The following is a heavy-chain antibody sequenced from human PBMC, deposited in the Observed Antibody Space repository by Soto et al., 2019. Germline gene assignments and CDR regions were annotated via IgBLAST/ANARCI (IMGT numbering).Heavy chain of an antibody. J-gene: IGHJ6*03. CDR3: ARREDYVDYGRDLYYYYYMDV. V-gene: IGHV4-34*01. CDR2: INHSGST. CDR1: GGSFSGYF. D-gene: IGHD4-17*01. Sequence: LSETPSLTCAVYGGSFSGYFWSLIRKPPGKGLEWIGEINHSGSTNYNPSLKSRVTISVDTSKNQFSLKLSSVAAADTAVYYCARREDYVDYGRDLYYYYYMDVWGKGTTVTVSS.